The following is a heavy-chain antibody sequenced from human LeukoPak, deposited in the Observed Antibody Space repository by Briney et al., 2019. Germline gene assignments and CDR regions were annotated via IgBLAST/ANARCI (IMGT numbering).Heavy chain of an antibody. CDR2: ISGSGGRT. D-gene: IGHD4-17*01. V-gene: IGHV3-23*01. CDR3: AKVSRGEPNDY. CDR1: GFTFSDYY. Sequence: GGSLRLSCAASGFTFSDYYMSWIRQAPGKGLEWVSAISGSGGRTHYADSVKGRFTISRDHSKNTLYLQMNSLRAEDTATYYCAKVSRGEPNDYWGQGTLVTVSS. J-gene: IGHJ4*02.